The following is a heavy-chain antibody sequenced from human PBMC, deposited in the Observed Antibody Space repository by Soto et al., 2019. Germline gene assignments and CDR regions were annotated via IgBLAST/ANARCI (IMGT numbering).Heavy chain of an antibody. V-gene: IGHV3-23*01. J-gene: IGHJ4*02. Sequence: EVQLLESGGGLVQPGGSLRLSCAASGFTFSSYVISWVRQAPGKGLEWVSIISGSGDRIYYADSVMGRFTISRDNPKHTLYLQMNSQRAEDTDVYYCASSRGIFGSFDYWGQGTLATVSS. CDR3: ASSRGIFGSFDY. D-gene: IGHD3-3*01. CDR1: GFTFSSYV. CDR2: ISGSGDRI.